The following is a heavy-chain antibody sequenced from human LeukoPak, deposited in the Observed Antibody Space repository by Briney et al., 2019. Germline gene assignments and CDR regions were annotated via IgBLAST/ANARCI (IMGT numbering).Heavy chain of an antibody. CDR1: GGSISSSSYY. CDR2: IYYSGST. CDR3: ASNLVADPDAFDI. J-gene: IGHJ3*02. D-gene: IGHD6-13*01. V-gene: IGHV4-39*07. Sequence: SETLSLTCTVSGGSISSSSYYWGWIRQPPGKGLEWIGSIYYSGSTYYNPSLKSRVTISVDTSKNQFSLKLSSVTAADTAVYYCASNLVADPDAFDIWGQGTMVTVSS.